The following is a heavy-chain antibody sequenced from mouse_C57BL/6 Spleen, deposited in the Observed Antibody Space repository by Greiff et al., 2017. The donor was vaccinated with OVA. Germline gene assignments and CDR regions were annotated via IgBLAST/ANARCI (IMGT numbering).Heavy chain of an antibody. CDR3: ARGYYDYEYFDV. Sequence: QLQQPGAELVRPGSSVKLSCKASGYTFTSYWMHWVKQRPIQGLEWIGNIDPSDSETHYNQKFKDKATLTVDKSSSTAYMQLSSLTSEDSAVYYCARGYYDYEYFDVWGTGTTVTVSS. V-gene: IGHV1-52*01. CDR1: GYTFTSYW. CDR2: IDPSDSET. D-gene: IGHD2-4*01. J-gene: IGHJ1*03.